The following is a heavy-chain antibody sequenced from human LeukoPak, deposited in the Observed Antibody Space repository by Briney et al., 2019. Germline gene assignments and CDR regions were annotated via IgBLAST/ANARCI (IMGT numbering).Heavy chain of an antibody. CDR3: ARLFRGETIDY. D-gene: IGHD3-10*01. Sequence: PSETLSLTCTVSGGSLSSKSYYWGWLRQPPGRGREWIGSIYYSGSTYYNPSLKSRVTISVDTSKNQCSLKLSSVTAADTAVYYCARLFRGETIDYWGQGTLVTVSS. V-gene: IGHV4-39*07. CDR1: GGSLSSKSYY. CDR2: IYYSGST. J-gene: IGHJ4*02.